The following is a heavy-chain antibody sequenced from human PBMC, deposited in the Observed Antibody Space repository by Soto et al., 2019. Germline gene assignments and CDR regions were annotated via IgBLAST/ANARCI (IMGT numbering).Heavy chain of an antibody. CDR1: GYTFTSYY. D-gene: IGHD3-22*01. V-gene: IGHV1-46*01. Sequence: ASVKVSCKASGYTFTSYYMHWVRQAPGQGLEWKGIINPSGGSTSYAQKIQGRVTMTRDTSTSTVYMELSSLRSEDTAVYYCARDPLSVYYDSSGYYSGPYYYGMDVWGQGTTVTVSS. CDR2: INPSGGST. J-gene: IGHJ6*02. CDR3: ARDPLSVYYDSSGYYSGPYYYGMDV.